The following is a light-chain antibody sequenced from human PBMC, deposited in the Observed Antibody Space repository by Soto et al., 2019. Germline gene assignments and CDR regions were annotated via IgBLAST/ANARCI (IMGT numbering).Light chain of an antibody. CDR2: GAS. J-gene: IGKJ2*01. CDR1: QSINSE. CDR3: QQGHNWPLT. Sequence: EIVMTQSPATLSLSPGERAALSCRASQSINSELAWYQQKPGQPPRLLIYGASTRATGVPARFTGSESGSEFTLTISALKSEDFAVYYCQQGHNWPLTFGQGTRLEI. V-gene: IGKV3-15*01.